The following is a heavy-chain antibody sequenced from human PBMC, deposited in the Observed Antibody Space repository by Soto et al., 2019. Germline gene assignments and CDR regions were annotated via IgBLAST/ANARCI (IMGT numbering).Heavy chain of an antibody. Sequence: SETLSLTCTVSGYSISSGYHWAWIRQPPGKGLEWHGSVHYSGNTYYNPSLKSRLTISVDKSKNQFSLNLSSVTAADTAVYYCARQDRVVAEGRWFDPWGQGTLVTVSS. V-gene: IGHV4-38-2*02. D-gene: IGHD2-15*01. CDR2: VHYSGNT. CDR1: GYSISSGYH. J-gene: IGHJ5*02. CDR3: ARQDRVVAEGRWFDP.